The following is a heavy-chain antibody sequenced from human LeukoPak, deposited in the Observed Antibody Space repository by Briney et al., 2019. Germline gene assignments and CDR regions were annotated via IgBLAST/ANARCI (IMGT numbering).Heavy chain of an antibody. Sequence: SETLSLTCTVSGGSISSGGYYWSWIRQHPGKGLEWIGYIYYSGSTNYNPSLKSRVTISVDTSKNQFSLKLSSVTAADTAVYYCARGRRRGYSYGLDYWGQGTLVTVSS. V-gene: IGHV4-31*03. J-gene: IGHJ4*02. D-gene: IGHD5-18*01. CDR2: IYYSGST. CDR1: GGSISSGGYY. CDR3: ARGRRRGYSYGLDY.